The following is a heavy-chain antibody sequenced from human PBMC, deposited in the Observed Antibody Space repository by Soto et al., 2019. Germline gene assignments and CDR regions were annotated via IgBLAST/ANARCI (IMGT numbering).Heavy chain of an antibody. D-gene: IGHD4-17*01. CDR1: GGSISSSSYY. Sequence: QLQLQESGPGLVKPSETLSLTCTVSGGSISSSSYYWGWIRQPPGKGLEWIGSIYYSGSTYYNPSLKSRVTISVDTSKNQFSLKLSSVTAADTAVYYCARHLPHTVTTSFPDYWGQGTLVTVSS. CDR2: IYYSGST. J-gene: IGHJ4*02. CDR3: ARHLPHTVTTSFPDY. V-gene: IGHV4-39*01.